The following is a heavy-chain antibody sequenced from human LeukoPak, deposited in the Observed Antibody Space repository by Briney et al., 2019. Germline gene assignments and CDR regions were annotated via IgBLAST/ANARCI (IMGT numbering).Heavy chain of an antibody. J-gene: IGHJ5*02. CDR3: ARDQGDHNWFDP. V-gene: IGHV4-39*07. CDR1: GGSISSSSYY. CDR2: IYYSGST. Sequence: SETLSLTCTDSGGSISSSSYYWGWISQPPGKGLEWIGSIYYSGSTYYNPSLKSRVTISVDTSKNQLSLKLSSVTAADTAVYYCARDQGDHNWFDPWGQGTLVTVSS.